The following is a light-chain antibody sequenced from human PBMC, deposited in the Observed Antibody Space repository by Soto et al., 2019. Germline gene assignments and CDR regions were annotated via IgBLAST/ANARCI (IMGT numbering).Light chain of an antibody. V-gene: IGLV3-1*01. CDR3: QAWDSSVV. CDR1: KLGDKY. J-gene: IGLJ2*01. CDR2: QDS. Sequence: SSELTQPPSVSVSPGQTASITRSGDKLGDKYACWYQQKPGQSPVLVIYQDSKRPSGIPERFSGSNSGNTATLTISGTQAMDEADYYCQAWDSSVVFGGGTKLTVL.